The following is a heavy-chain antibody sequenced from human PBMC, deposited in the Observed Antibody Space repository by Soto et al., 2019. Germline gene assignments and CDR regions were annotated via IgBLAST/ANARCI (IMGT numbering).Heavy chain of an antibody. CDR3: VASVFSFDY. CDR2: ISYDGTNE. CDR1: GFTFSTSA. V-gene: IGHV3-30*01. Sequence: ESGGGMVQPGRSLRLSCAASGFTFSTSAMHWVRQAPGKGLEWVAVISYDGTNEHYEDSVKGRFTVSRDNSRNTLSLQMNSLRPEDTAMYYCVASVFSFDYWGQGSLVTVSS. J-gene: IGHJ4*02. D-gene: IGHD2-8*01.